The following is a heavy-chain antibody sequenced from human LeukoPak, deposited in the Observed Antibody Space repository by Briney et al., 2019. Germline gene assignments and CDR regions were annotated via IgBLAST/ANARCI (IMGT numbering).Heavy chain of an antibody. Sequence: ASVKVFCKASGYTFTSYGISWVRQAAGQGLEWMGWMSAYNGNTKYAQKLQGRVTITTDTYTRTAYMERRSLRSDHTAVHYCARWGGYCSSTSCSTDWFDPWGQGTLVTVSS. V-gene: IGHV1-18*01. CDR3: ARWGGYCSSTSCSTDWFDP. CDR2: MSAYNGNT. CDR1: GYTFTSYG. D-gene: IGHD2-2*01. J-gene: IGHJ5*02.